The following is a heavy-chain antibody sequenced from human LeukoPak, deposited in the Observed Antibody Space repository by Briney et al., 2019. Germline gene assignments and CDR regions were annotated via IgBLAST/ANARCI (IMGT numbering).Heavy chain of an antibody. CDR2: IRNKADGYTT. V-gene: IGHV3-72*01. Sequence: GGSLRLSGVASGFTFSPHYMDWVRQSPGQGLEWVGLIRNKADGYTTIYAASVKGRLTISRDDSKNSVYLQMDSLKTEDTAVYYCGDLGSTGTDHWGQGTLVTVSS. J-gene: IGHJ4*02. CDR3: GDLGSTGTDH. D-gene: IGHD4-17*01. CDR1: GFTFSPHY.